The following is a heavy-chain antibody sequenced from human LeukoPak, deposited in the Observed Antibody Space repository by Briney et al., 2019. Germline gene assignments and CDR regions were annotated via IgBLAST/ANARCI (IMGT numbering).Heavy chain of an antibody. CDR2: IYYSGST. J-gene: IGHJ4*02. CDR3: ARVGQQSLSLR. D-gene: IGHD6-13*01. CDR1: GGSISSSSYY. V-gene: IGHV4-39*01. Sequence: SETLSLTCTVSGGSISSSSYYWGWIRQPPGKGLEWIGSIYYSGSTYYNPSLKSRVTISVDTSKNQFSLKLSSVTAADTVVYYCARVGQQSLSLRWGQGTLVTVSS.